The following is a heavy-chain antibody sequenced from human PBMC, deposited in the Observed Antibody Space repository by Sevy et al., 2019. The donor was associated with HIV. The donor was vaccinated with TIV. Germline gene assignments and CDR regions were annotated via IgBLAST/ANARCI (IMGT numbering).Heavy chain of an antibody. Sequence: SGPTLVNPTQTLTLTCTFSGFSLNTRGGGVAWIRQPPGKALEWLTVIYGDDAKRYSPSLKSRHNVTKDTSKNLVVLTMTKMDPVATAKYYCSHGNGDYYHYGLDVWGHGTTVTVSS. D-gene: IGHD4-17*01. CDR3: SHGNGDYYHYGLDV. CDR2: IYGDDAK. J-gene: IGHJ6*02. V-gene: IGHV2-5*02. CDR1: GFSLNTRGGG.